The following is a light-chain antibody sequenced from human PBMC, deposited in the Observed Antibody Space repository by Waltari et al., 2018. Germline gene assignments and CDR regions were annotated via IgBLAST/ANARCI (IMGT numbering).Light chain of an antibody. Sequence: IQLTKSPSFLSASVGDKVPITCRASQAITPYLAWYQQTPGKAPKLLIYVASKLQTGVPSRFSGSGSGTEFTLTISVLQPEDFATYYCQHFNSYPLTFGGGTKVEIK. CDR2: VAS. CDR3: QHFNSYPLT. V-gene: IGKV1-9*01. J-gene: IGKJ4*01. CDR1: QAITPY.